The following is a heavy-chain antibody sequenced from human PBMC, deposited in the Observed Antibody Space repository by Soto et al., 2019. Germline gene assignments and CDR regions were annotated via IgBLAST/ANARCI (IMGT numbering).Heavy chain of an antibody. CDR2: INPSGGST. CDR3: AREATYSSNSGGVDV. Sequence: QVQLVQSGAEVKKPGASVKVSCKASGYTFTSYYMHWVRQAPGQGHEWMGIINPSGGSTSYTQKFQGRVTMTRDTSTSTIYMELSRLRHEETAVYYCAREATYSSNSGGVDVWGQGTTVTVYS. J-gene: IGHJ6*02. V-gene: IGHV1-46*03. D-gene: IGHD6-13*01. CDR1: GYTFTSYY.